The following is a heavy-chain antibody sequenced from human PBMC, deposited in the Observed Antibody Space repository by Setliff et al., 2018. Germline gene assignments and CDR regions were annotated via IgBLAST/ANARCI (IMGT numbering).Heavy chain of an antibody. CDR2: ISGSGGST. Sequence: RLFCAASGFTFSNYWMHWVRQAPGKGLEWVSAISGSGGSTDYADSVKGRFTISRDNSKNTLYLQMNGLRAEDTAIYYCAGDPPGPHLVYTYWGQGALVTVSS. V-gene: IGHV3-23*01. CDR3: AGDPPGPHLVYTY. D-gene: IGHD3-16*01. J-gene: IGHJ4*02. CDR1: GFTFSNYW.